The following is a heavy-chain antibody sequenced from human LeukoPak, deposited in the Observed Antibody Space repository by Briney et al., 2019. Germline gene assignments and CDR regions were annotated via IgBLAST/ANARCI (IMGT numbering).Heavy chain of an antibody. CDR2: IRYDGSYK. D-gene: IGHD2-8*01. J-gene: IGHJ6*03. CDR1: GFTFSNYG. Sequence: GGSLRLSCAASGFTFSNYGMHWVRQAPGKGLEWVAFIRYDGSYKYYAGSVKGRFTISRDNSKNSLYLQMNSLRAEDTAVYYCASHCTNGVCYNYYYYYYMDVWGKGTTVTVSS. CDR3: ASHCTNGVCYNYYYYYYMDV. V-gene: IGHV3-30*02.